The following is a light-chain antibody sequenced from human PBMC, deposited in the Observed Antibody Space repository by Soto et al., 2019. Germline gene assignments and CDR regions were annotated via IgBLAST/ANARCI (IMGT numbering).Light chain of an antibody. V-gene: IGKV1-39*01. CDR1: QSISSY. Sequence: DIQMTQSPSSLSASLGDRVTITCRASQSISSYLNWYQQKPGKAPKLLIYAASSLQSGVPSRFRASASGTDFTLTISSLQPEDFATYYCQQSYSTRETFGRGTKVDIK. CDR2: AAS. J-gene: IGKJ1*01. CDR3: QQSYSTRET.